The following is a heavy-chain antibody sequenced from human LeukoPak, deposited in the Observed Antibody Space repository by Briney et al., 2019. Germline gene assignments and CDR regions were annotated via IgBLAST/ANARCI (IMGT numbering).Heavy chain of an antibody. V-gene: IGHV1-24*01. CDR3: ATDQATVDAKLFDY. D-gene: IGHD4-11*01. CDR2: FDPEDGET. J-gene: IGHJ4*02. CDR1: GYTLTELS. Sequence: ASVKVSCKVPGYTLTELSMHWVRQAPGKGLEWMGGFDPEDGETIYAQKFQGRVTMTEDTSTDTAYMELSSLRSEDTAVYYCATDQATVDAKLFDYWGQGTLVTVSS.